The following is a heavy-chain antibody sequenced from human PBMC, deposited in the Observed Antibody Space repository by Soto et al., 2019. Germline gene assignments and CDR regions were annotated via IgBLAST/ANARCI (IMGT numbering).Heavy chain of an antibody. CDR1: GGTFSSCA. V-gene: IGHV1-69*01. CDR2: IIPIFGTA. J-gene: IGHJ6*02. CDR3: ARSQGGSSSLDIYYYYYYGMDV. D-gene: IGHD2-15*01. Sequence: QVQLVQSGAEVKKPGSSVKVSCKAPGGTFSSCAISWVRQAPGQGLEWMGGIIPIFGTAKYAQKFQGRVTITADESTSTGDMELSSLRSEDTAVYYCARSQGGSSSLDIYYYYYYGMDVWGQGTTVTVSS.